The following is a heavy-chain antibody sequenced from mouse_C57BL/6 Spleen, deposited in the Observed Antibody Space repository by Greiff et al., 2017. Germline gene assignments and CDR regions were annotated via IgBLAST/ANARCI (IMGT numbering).Heavy chain of an antibody. CDR3: ARKDSSGYGFDY. J-gene: IGHJ2*01. V-gene: IGHV2-2*01. CDR1: GFSLTSYG. D-gene: IGHD3-2*02. Sequence: QVQLQQSGPGLVQPSQSLSITCTVSGFSLTSYGVHWVRQSPGTGLEWLGVIWSGGSTDYNAAFISRLSISKDNSKSQVFFKMNSLQADDTAIYYCARKDSSGYGFDYWGQGTTLTVSS. CDR2: IWSGGST.